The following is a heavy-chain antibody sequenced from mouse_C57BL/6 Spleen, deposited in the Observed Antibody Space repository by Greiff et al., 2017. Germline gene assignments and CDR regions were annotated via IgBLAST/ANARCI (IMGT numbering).Heavy chain of an antibody. V-gene: IGHV10-1*01. CDR3: VRHGGGGLGYFDY. D-gene: IGHD3-1*01. CDR2: IRSKSNNYAT. J-gene: IGHJ2*01. Sequence: EVKLMESGGGLVQPKGSLKLSCAASGFSFNTYAMNWVRQAPGKGLEWVARIRSKSNNYATYYADSVKDRFTISRDDSESMLYLQMNNLKTEDTAMYYCVRHGGGGLGYFDYWGQGTTLTVSS. CDR1: GFSFNTYA.